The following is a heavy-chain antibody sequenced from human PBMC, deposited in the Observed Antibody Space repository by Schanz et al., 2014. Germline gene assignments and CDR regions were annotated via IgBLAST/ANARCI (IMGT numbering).Heavy chain of an antibody. CDR2: ISAYTNNT. J-gene: IGHJ5*02. CDR3: ARDRRRYCSTASCLHDNWFDP. D-gene: IGHD2-2*01. V-gene: IGHV1-18*01. CDR1: GYTLKNYG. Sequence: QAQLMQSGPELKRPGASVKVSCTASGYTLKNYGISWVRQAPGLGLEWMGWISAYTNNTNYAQKVQGRVTMTTDTSTGTAYMELRSLRSDDTAVYYCARDRRRYCSTASCLHDNWFDPWGQGTLVIVSS.